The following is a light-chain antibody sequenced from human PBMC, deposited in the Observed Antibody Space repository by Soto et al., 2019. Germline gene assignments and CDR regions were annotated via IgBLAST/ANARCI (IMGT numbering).Light chain of an antibody. CDR3: QQYGGSPRT. J-gene: IGKJ1*01. V-gene: IGKV3-20*01. Sequence: EIAFTQSPGTLSLSPGEGATLSCRASQSIGGNFLAWYQQRRGQAPRLLIHGASNRATGIPDRFSGSGSGTDFTLTITRLEPEDFAVYYCQQYGGSPRTFGQGTKVDIK. CDR1: QSIGGNF. CDR2: GAS.